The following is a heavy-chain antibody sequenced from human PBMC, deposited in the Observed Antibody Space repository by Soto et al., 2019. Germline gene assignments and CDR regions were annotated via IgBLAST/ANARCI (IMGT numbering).Heavy chain of an antibody. CDR3: AGQKLRYFDWLLDY. Sequence: QVQLVQSGAEVKKPGASVKVSCKASGYTFTSYAMHWVRQAPGQRLEWMGWINAGNGNTKYSQKFQGRVTITRDTSASTAYMELSSLRSEDTAVYYCAGQKLRYFDWLLDYWGQGTLVTVSS. D-gene: IGHD3-9*01. CDR1: GYTFTSYA. CDR2: INAGNGNT. J-gene: IGHJ4*02. V-gene: IGHV1-3*01.